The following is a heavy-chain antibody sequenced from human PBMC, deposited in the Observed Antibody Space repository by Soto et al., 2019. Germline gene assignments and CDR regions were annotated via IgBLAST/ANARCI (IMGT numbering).Heavy chain of an antibody. CDR1: GFTFSSFW. J-gene: IGHJ3*02. CDR2: INGDGSGT. V-gene: IGHV3-74*01. Sequence: EAQLVESGGDLVQSGGSLRLPCAASGFTFSSFWMHWVRQAPGEGLVWVSRINGDGSGTNYADFVEGRFTISRDNAKNTLYLQMSSLRAEDTAVYYCIRDYGEPGSTNAFDIWGQGTVVTVSS. CDR3: IRDYGEPGSTNAFDI. D-gene: IGHD3-10*01.